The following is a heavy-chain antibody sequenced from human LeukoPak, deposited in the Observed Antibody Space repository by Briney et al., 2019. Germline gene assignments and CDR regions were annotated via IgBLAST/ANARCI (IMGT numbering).Heavy chain of an antibody. D-gene: IGHD3-10*01. V-gene: IGHV1-3*01. CDR1: GYTLTSYA. J-gene: IGHJ6*04. Sequence: ASVKVSCKASGYTLTSYAMHWVRQAPGQRLEWMGWINAGNGNTKYSQKFQGRVTITRDTSASTAYMELSSLRSEDTAVYYCARVITMVRGHGMDVWGKGTTVTVSS. CDR2: INAGNGNT. CDR3: ARVITMVRGHGMDV.